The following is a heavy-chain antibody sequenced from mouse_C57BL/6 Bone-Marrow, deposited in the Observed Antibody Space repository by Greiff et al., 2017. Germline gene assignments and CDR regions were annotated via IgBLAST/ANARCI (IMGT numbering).Heavy chain of an antibody. V-gene: IGHV1-55*01. J-gene: IGHJ1*03. D-gene: IGHD2-5*01. CDR3: ARPYYSNYWYFDV. CDR2: IYPGSGST. Sequence: QVQLQQSGAELAKPGASVKMSCKASGYTFTSYWITWVKQRPGQGLEWIGDIYPGSGSTNYNEKFKSKATLTVDTSSSTAYMQLSSLTSEDSAVYYCARPYYSNYWYFDVWGTGTTVTVSS. CDR1: GYTFTSYW.